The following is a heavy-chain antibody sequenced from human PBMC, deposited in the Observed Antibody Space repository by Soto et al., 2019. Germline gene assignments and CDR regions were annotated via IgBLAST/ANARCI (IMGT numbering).Heavy chain of an antibody. J-gene: IGHJ4*02. D-gene: IGHD6-13*01. CDR3: AKDRGSRSWDPIFDF. Sequence: MQLVESGGGLIEPGRSLRLSCAASGFTFDDYAIHWVRQAPGKGLEWVSGISWNSAAIDYAVSVKGGFTIVRDNAMNSLYLQMNHLRPEDTAFYYCAKDRGSRSWDPIFDFWGQGILVTVSS. V-gene: IGHV3-9*01. CDR2: ISWNSAAI. CDR1: GFTFDDYA.